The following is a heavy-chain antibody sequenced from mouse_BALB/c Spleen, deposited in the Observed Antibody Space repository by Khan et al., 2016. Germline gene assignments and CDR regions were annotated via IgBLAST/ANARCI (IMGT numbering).Heavy chain of an antibody. CDR2: IRNKANGYTT. Sequence: EVELVESGGGLVQPGGSLRLSCATSGFTFTEYYMSWVRQPPGKALEWLGFIRNKANGYTTEYSASVKGRFTISRDNSQSILYLQMNTLRAEDSATYYCARDITYGSSPYWYVDVWGAGTTVTVSS. D-gene: IGHD1-1*01. CDR3: ARDITYGSSPYWYVDV. CDR1: GFTFTEYY. V-gene: IGHV7-3*02. J-gene: IGHJ1*01.